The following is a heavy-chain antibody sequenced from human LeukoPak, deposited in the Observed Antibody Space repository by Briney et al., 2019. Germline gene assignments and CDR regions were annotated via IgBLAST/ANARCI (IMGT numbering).Heavy chain of an antibody. D-gene: IGHD3-10*01. CDR1: GFTFSSYG. CDR2: ISYDGSNK. CDR3: AKGLRITMVRGVIMNSDY. V-gene: IGHV3-30*18. Sequence: GGSLRLSCAASGFTFSSYGMHWVRQAPGKGLEWVAVISYDGSNKYYADSVKGRFTISRDNSKNTLYLQMNSLGAEDTAVYYCAKGLRITMVRGVIMNSDYWGQGTLVTVSS. J-gene: IGHJ4*02.